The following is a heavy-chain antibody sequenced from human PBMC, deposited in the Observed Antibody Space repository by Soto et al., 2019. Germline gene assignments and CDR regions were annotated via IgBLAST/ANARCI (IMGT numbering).Heavy chain of an antibody. V-gene: IGHV3-30-3*01. CDR3: ARDYDDIGARVAFDL. J-gene: IGHJ3*01. D-gene: IGHD6-13*01. CDR2: ISYDGSNK. Sequence: PGGSLRLSCAASGFTFSSYAMHWVRQAPGKGLEWVAVISYDGSNKYYADSVKGRFTISRDNSKNTLYLQMNSLRAEDTAVYYCARDYDDIGARVAFDLWGQGTMVTVSS. CDR1: GFTFSSYA.